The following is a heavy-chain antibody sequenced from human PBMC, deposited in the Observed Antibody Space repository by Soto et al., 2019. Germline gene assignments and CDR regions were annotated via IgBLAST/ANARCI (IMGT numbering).Heavy chain of an antibody. J-gene: IGHJ4*02. CDR2: INHSGST. D-gene: IGHD6-19*01. CDR3: AREIAVAQVGNFDY. V-gene: IGHV4-34*01. Sequence: QVQLQQWGAGLLKPSETLSLTCAVYGGSFSGYYWSWIRQPPGKGLEWIGEINHSGSTNYNPSLKSRVTISVDTSKNQFSLKLSSVTAADTAVYYCAREIAVAQVGNFDYWGQGTLVTVSS. CDR1: GGSFSGYY.